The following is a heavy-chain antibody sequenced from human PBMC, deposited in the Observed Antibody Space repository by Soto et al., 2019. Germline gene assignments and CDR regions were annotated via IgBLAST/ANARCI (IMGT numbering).Heavy chain of an antibody. D-gene: IGHD6-13*01. Sequence: GAPAELSWKESRYGHTGGAMKWVRPEYGQGREWMGWMNPINGATGSARRFQGRVPMTRNTATGTAYLELTSLRSDDTAVYYCGRGPSPRAPAGGTPYYYAMAVWGQRTTVIVSS. CDR1: RYGHTGGA. V-gene: IGHV1-8*01. CDR3: GRGPSPRAPAGGTPYYYAMAV. CDR2: MNPINGAT. J-gene: IGHJ6*02.